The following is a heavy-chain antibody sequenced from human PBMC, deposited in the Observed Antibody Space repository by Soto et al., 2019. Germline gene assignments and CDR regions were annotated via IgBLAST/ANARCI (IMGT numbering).Heavy chain of an antibody. D-gene: IGHD5-12*01. J-gene: IGHJ4*02. CDR3: ARDGYTSAAYI. CDR2: INPNSGDT. Sequence: VQVVQSGAEVKKPGAAVRVSCKTAGFTFTGHYIHWVRQAPGQGLEWMGWINPNSGDTDYPQKFKGRVTMTRDTSINTAHLELSGLRSDDTATYYCARDGYTSAAYIWGQGTLVLVSS. V-gene: IGHV1-2*02. CDR1: GFTFTGHY.